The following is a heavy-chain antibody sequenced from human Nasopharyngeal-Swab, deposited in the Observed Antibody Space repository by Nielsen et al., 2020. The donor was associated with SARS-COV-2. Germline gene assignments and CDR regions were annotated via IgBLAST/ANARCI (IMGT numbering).Heavy chain of an antibody. CDR2: IYYNGIT. D-gene: IGHD3-22*01. Sequence: SETLSLTCTVSGGSISTYYWTWIRQPPGKGLAWIGYIYYNGITSYNPSLKSRVTISVDMSQNQFYLRLSSVTAADTAVYYCARGSFFDSSGYYAPSFDYWGQGTLVTVSS. V-gene: IGHV4-59*01. CDR1: GGSISTYY. CDR3: ARGSFFDSSGYYAPSFDY. J-gene: IGHJ4*02.